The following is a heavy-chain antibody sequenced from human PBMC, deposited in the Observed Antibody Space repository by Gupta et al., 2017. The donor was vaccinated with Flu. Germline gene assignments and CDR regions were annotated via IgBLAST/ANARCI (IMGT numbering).Heavy chain of an antibody. CDR3: AGAEGVSYYGLDV. CDR2: IYYSGFT. V-gene: IGHV4-31*03. D-gene: IGHD3-16*01. J-gene: IGHJ6*02. Sequence: QVQLQESGPGLVRASQTLSLTCTVSGGSINRGGYYWIWVRQRPGKGLEWSGYIYYSGFTYYNPSLRSRLTISLDKSKNQFSLKLSPVTAADTAVYYGAGAEGVSYYGLDVWGQGTTVTVSS. CDR1: GGSINRGGYY.